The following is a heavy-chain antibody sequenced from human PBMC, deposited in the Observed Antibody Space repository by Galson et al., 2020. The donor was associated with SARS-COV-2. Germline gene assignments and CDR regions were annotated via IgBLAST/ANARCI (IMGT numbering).Heavy chain of an antibody. J-gene: IGHJ5*02. CDR2: IHYTGTT. CDR1: GHSITSAGYS. CDR3: ARGRVELKRAWWFGP. V-gene: IGHV4-31*01. D-gene: IGHD1-1*01. Sequence: SATLSPTCTVSGHSITSAGYSWTWIRQQSGQGLEWIGIIHYTGTTNYNPSLESQVTISIHTSKSQFTLKMNSVSAADSAVYYWARGRVELKRAWWFGPWGQGTLVTVSS.